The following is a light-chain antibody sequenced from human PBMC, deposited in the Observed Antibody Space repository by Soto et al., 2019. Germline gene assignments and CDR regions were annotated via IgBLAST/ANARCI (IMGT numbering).Light chain of an antibody. V-gene: IGLV2-23*02. CDR1: SSDVGGYNL. CDR3: CSYAGTSTHTV. CDR2: EVS. Sequence: QSALTQPASVSGCPGQSITISCTGTSSDVGGYNLVSWYQQHPGKAPKLMISEVSKRPSGISDRFSGSKSGSTASLTISGLQAEDEADYYCCSYAGTSTHTVFGGGTQLTVL. J-gene: IGLJ7*01.